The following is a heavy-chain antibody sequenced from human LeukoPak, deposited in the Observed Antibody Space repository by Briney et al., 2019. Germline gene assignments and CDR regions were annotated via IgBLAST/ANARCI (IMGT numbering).Heavy chain of an antibody. CDR1: GFTFRTYG. D-gene: IGHD3-10*01. Sequence: WGSLRLSCAASGFTFRTYGMHWVRQAPGKGLEWVAFMRYDGSNEYYADSVRGRFTISRDNFKNTLYLQMNSLRAEDTAVYYCAKDYYGSGSLFDYWGQGTLVTVSS. J-gene: IGHJ4*02. CDR2: MRYDGSNE. CDR3: AKDYYGSGSLFDY. V-gene: IGHV3-30*02.